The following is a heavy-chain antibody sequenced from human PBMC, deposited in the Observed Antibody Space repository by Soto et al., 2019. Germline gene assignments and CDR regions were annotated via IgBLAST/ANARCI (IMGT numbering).Heavy chain of an antibody. CDR2: IVPIHGMK. J-gene: IGHJ4*02. V-gene: IGHV1-69*01. CDR1: GGTFSDYA. Sequence: QVQLVQSGAEVKKPGSSVTVSCEASGGTFSDYAFSWVRQAPGQRLEWMGGIVPIHGMKSYAQNFQGRVTLTADESTRRVYMELSGLTSKDTAVYYCAKDRGTQMMLAVWDSWGQGTQVTVSS. D-gene: IGHD3-16*01. CDR3: AKDRGTQMMLAVWDS.